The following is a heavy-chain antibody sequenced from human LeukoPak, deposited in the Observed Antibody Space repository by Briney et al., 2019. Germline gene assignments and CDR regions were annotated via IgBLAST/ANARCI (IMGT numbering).Heavy chain of an antibody. J-gene: IGHJ4*02. CDR1: GGSITSYF. V-gene: IGHV4-59*08. D-gene: IGHD4-11*01. CDR2: IYYSGRT. CDR3: ARLPNYSHYFDS. Sequence: PSETLSLTCTVSGGSITSYFWSWIRQPPGKGLEWIGYIYYSGRTNYNPSLKSRVTMSVGTSKIHFSLRLTSVTAADTAVYHCARLPNYSHYFDSWGQGTLVTVSS.